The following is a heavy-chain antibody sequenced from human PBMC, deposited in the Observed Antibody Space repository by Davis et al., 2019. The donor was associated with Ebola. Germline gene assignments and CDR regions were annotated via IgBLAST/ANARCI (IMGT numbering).Heavy chain of an antibody. D-gene: IGHD2-21*01. CDR2: IYWDDDK. J-gene: IGHJ4*02. Sequence: SGPTLVKPTQTLTLTCSFSGFSLNTGGVAVGWIRQPPGKALEWLALIYWDDDKRYSPSLENRLTIIQDTSKNQVVLTMTNMDPVDTATYYCAHWKSLGYCDADCYFDYWGQGTLVTVSS. CDR1: GFSLNTGGVA. V-gene: IGHV2-5*02. CDR3: AHWKSLGYCDADCYFDY.